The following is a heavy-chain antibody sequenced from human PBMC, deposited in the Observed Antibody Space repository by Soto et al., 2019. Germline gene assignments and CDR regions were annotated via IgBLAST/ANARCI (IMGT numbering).Heavy chain of an antibody. J-gene: IGHJ4*02. D-gene: IGHD4-17*01. V-gene: IGHV3-74*01. CDR1: GLTFTNYW. CDR2: INSDESTT. CDR3: ALSHTVTTDY. Sequence: EVQLVESGGGLVQPGGSLRLSCAASGLTFTNYWMHWVRQAPGKGLVWVSRINSDESTTNYADSVKGRFTISRDNAKNTLYLQMNSLRAEDTAVCYCALSHTVTTDYWGQGTLVTVSS.